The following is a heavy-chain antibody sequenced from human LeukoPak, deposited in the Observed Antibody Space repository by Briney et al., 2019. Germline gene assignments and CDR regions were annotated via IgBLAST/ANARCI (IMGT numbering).Heavy chain of an antibody. D-gene: IGHD2-15*01. V-gene: IGHV3-30*18. Sequence: GGSLRLSCAASGFTVSSNYMGWVRQAPGKGLEWVAVISYDGSNKYYADSVKGRFTISRDNSKNTLYLQMNSLRAEDTAVYYCAKARYCSGGSCYSLDYWGQGTLVTVSS. CDR1: GFTVSSNY. CDR2: ISYDGSNK. CDR3: AKARYCSGGSCYSLDY. J-gene: IGHJ4*02.